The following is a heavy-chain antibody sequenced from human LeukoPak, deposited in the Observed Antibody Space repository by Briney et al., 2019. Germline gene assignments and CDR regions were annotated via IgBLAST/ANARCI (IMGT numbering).Heavy chain of an antibody. Sequence: SETLSLTCGVSGESFSIHYWTWIRQPPGKGLEWIGEINPRGSTNYNPSPESRVTVSADASRNHLSLSLTSVTAADSAVYFCARGLRQGSAWSWGPKEKSYQYMDVWGTGTTVIVSS. CDR2: INPRGST. CDR1: GESFSIHY. V-gene: IGHV4-34*01. D-gene: IGHD6-19*01. J-gene: IGHJ6*04. CDR3: ARGLRQGSAWSWGPKEKSYQYMDV.